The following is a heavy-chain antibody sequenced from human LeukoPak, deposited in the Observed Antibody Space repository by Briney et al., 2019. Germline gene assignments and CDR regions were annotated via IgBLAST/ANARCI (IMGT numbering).Heavy chain of an antibody. V-gene: IGHV3-21*01. CDR3: ARVLGSEIYYYYYYMDV. Sequence: PGGSLRLSCAASGFTFSSYSMNWVRQAPGKGLEWVSSISSSSSYIYYADSVKGRFTISRDNAKNTLYLQMNSLRAEDTAVYYCARVLGSEIYYYYYYMDVWGKGTTVTVSS. CDR2: ISSSSSYI. J-gene: IGHJ6*03. D-gene: IGHD3-16*01. CDR1: GFTFSSYS.